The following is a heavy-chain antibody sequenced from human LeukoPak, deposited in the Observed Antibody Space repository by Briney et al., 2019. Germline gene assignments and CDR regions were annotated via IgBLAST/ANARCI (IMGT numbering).Heavy chain of an antibody. D-gene: IGHD3-9*01. J-gene: IGHJ5*02. CDR3: ARVDGFNWFDP. CDR1: GFTFDDYG. CDR2: INWNGGST. Sequence: GGSLRLSCAASGFTFDDYGMSWVRQAPGKGLEWVSGINWNGGSTGYADSVKGRFTISRDNAKNSLYLQMNSLRAEEKALYYCARVDGFNWFDPWGQGTLVTVSS. V-gene: IGHV3-20*04.